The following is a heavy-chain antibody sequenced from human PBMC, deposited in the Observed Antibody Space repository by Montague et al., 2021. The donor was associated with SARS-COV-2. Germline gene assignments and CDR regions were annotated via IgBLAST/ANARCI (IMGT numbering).Heavy chain of an antibody. CDR1: GGSFGDDH. D-gene: IGHD3-22*01. J-gene: IGHJ4*02. V-gene: IGHV4-34*01. CDR2: IKQSGST. CDR3: ARGHLSVSMIVVVFTSASYYFDY. Sequence: SETLSLTCGVYGGSFGDDHWSWIRQPPGKGPEWIGDIKQSGSTNYNPSLKRRVTISVDTSKNQFSLKLTSVTAADTAVYFCARGHLSVSMIVVVFTSASYYFDYWGQGAQVTVSS.